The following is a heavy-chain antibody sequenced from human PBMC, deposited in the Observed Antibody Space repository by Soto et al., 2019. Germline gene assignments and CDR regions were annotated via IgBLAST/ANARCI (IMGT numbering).Heavy chain of an antibody. CDR1: GDSISSMDYY. D-gene: IGHD1-1*01. Sequence: SETLSLTCTVSGDSISSMDYYWSWIRQSPGEGLEWIGYIYYSGSTYYNPSLKSRVTISVDTSKNQFSLKMNSVTAADTAVYYCARGTNQNTITSFDYWGQGTLVTVSS. CDR2: IYYSGST. CDR3: ARGTNQNTITSFDY. V-gene: IGHV4-30-4*02. J-gene: IGHJ4*02.